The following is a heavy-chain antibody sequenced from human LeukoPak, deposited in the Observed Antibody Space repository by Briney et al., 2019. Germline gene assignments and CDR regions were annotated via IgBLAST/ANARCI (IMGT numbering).Heavy chain of an antibody. Sequence: GGSLRLSCAASGFTFTTFWMNCVRQDPGKGLVWVSLINPDGRTTTYADSVKGRFTISRDNAKNTVYLQMSSLRDEDTAIYYCARDLHGSPDRWGQGTLVTVSS. CDR2: INPDGRTT. J-gene: IGHJ5*02. CDR3: ARDLHGSPDR. V-gene: IGHV3-74*01. CDR1: GFTFTTFW. D-gene: IGHD2-2*03.